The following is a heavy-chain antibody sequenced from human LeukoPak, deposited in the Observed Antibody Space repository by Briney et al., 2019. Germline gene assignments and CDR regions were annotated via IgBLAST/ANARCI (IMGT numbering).Heavy chain of an antibody. Sequence: SETLSLTCTVSGGCISSGGYYWSWIRQHPGTRLEWIGYIYYSGSTYYNPSLKSRVTISVDTSKNQFSLKLSSVTAADTAVYYCARAPGLDGDYFDYWGQGTLVTVSS. CDR3: ARAPGLDGDYFDY. J-gene: IGHJ4*02. CDR1: GGCISSGGYY. V-gene: IGHV4-31*03. D-gene: IGHD3/OR15-3a*01. CDR2: IYYSGST.